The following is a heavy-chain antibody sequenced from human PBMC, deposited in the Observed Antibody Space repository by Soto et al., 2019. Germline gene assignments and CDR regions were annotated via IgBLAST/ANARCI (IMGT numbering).Heavy chain of an antibody. V-gene: IGHV4-31*03. CDR3: ARGESTVSYVFDY. CDR1: GGPFPXXXXX. D-gene: IGHD3-16*01. J-gene: IGHJ4*02. CDR2: THYSGAT. Sequence: TLSLTCTVXGGPFPXXXXXXSWIRQEPGKGLEWIGYTHYSGATSYNPFLRSRVTISIDTSKTQVSLRLRSVTSADTAVYYCARGESTVSYVFDYWGQGXXVTVSS.